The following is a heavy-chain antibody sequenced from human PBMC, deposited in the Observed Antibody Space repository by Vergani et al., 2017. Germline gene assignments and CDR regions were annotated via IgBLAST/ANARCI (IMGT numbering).Heavy chain of an antibody. D-gene: IGHD6-13*01. CDR1: GFTFSNAW. J-gene: IGHJ4*02. V-gene: IGHV3-15*01. CDR3: ASWGYSSSLLFY. CDR2: IKSKTDGGTT. Sequence: EVQLVESGGGLVKPGGSLRLSCAASGFTFSNAWMSWVRQAPGKGLEWVGRIKSKTDGGTTDYAAPVKGRFTISRDDSKNTLYLQMNSLKTEDTAVYYCASWGYSSSLLFYWGQGTLVTVSS.